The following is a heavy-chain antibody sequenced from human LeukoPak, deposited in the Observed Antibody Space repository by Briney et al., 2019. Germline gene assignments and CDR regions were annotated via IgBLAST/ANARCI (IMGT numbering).Heavy chain of an antibody. CDR3: ATVSPKGYLTVDY. J-gene: IGHJ4*02. V-gene: IGHV1-46*01. CDR2: ISPSGDAT. CDR1: GYTFSSHY. Sequence: ASVKVSCKASGYTFSSHYMHWVRQAPGQGLEWMGVISPSGDATLYAQKFQGRVTMTRDTSTSTLYMDLSSLRSEDTAVYYCATVSPKGYLTVDYWGQGTLVTVSS. D-gene: IGHD3-16*02.